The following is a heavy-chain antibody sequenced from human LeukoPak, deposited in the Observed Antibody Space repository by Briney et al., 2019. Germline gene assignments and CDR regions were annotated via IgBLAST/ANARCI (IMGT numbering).Heavy chain of an antibody. J-gene: IGHJ4*02. D-gene: IGHD3-22*01. V-gene: IGHV3-7*03. CDR2: IKQDGSEK. Sequence: PGGSLRLSCAASGFTFSSYAMSWVRQAPGKGLEWVANIKQDGSEKYYVDSVKGRFTISRDNSKNTQYLQMNSLRAEDTAVYYCASYTQSGYYDSTVPTGYWGQGTLVTVSS. CDR1: GFTFSSYA. CDR3: ASYTQSGYYDSTVPTGY.